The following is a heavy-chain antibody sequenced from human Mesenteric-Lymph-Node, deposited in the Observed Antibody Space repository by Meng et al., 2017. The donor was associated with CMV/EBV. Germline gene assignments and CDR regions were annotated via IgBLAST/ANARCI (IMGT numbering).Heavy chain of an antibody. J-gene: IGHJ4*02. CDR3: ARGSGYSGYDLDY. D-gene: IGHD5-12*01. CDR2: MKPNSGNT. Sequence: CKDSAYTLTSYEINWVRQATGQGVEWMGWMKPNSGNTGYAQKFQGRVTMTRNTSISTAYMELSSLRSEDTAVYYCARGSGYSGYDLDYWGQGTLVTVSS. V-gene: IGHV1-8*01. CDR1: AYTLTSYE.